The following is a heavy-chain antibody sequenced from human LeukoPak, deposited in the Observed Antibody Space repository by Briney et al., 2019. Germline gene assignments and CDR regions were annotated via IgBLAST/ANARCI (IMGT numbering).Heavy chain of an antibody. V-gene: IGHV3-30*04. CDR2: ISYDGSNK. J-gene: IGHJ6*03. Sequence: GRSLRLSCAASGFTFSSYAMHWVPQAPGKGLEWVAVISYDGSNKYYADSVKGRFTISRDNSKNTLYLQMNSLRAEDTAVYYCAKVAAAQAYYYYMDVWGKGTTVSVSS. CDR1: GFTFSSYA. CDR3: AKVAAAQAYYYYMDV. D-gene: IGHD2-15*01.